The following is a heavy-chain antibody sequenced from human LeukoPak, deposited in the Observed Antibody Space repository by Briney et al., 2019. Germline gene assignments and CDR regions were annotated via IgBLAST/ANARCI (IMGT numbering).Heavy chain of an antibody. CDR3: AREAGGYDSSGYYAEYFQH. D-gene: IGHD3-22*01. CDR2: IGAGGTFT. Sequence: PGGSLRLSCTASGFAFSSYAMNWVRQAPGKGLEWVSGIGAGGTFTYYADSVKGRFTIFRDNSKNTLYLQMNSLRAEDTAVYYCAREAGGYDSSGYYAEYFQHWGQGTLVTVSS. J-gene: IGHJ1*01. CDR1: GFAFSSYA. V-gene: IGHV3-23*01.